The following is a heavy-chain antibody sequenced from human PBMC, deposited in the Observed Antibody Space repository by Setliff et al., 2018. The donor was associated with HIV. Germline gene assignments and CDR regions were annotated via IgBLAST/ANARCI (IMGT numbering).Heavy chain of an antibody. CDR1: GGSISSSSYY. V-gene: IGHV4-39*07. J-gene: IGHJ6*02. CDR2: IYYSGST. CDR3: ARDNAYYYGSGSHRYYAMDV. Sequence: SETLSLTCTVSGGSISSSSYYWGWIRQPPGKGLEWIGSIYYSGSTYYNPSLKSRVTISVDTSKNQISLKLSSVTAADTAVYYCARDNAYYYGSGSHRYYAMDVWGRGTTVTVSS. D-gene: IGHD3-10*01.